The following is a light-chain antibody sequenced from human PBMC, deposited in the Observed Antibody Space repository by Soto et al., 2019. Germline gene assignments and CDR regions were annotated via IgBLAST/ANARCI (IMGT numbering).Light chain of an antibody. V-gene: IGKV3-15*01. Sequence: EIVMTQPPATLAVSPGERAALSCRASQSVSSNFAWYQQKPGQAPRLLIYGASSRATGTPARFSGSGSRTEFTLTISSLQSEDFAVYYCQQYNNWPYTFGLGTKLEMK. CDR3: QQYNNWPYT. J-gene: IGKJ2*01. CDR2: GAS. CDR1: QSVSSN.